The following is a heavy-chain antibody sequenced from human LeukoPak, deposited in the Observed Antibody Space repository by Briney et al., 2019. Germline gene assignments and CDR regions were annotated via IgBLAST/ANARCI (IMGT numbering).Heavy chain of an antibody. J-gene: IGHJ4*02. D-gene: IGHD4-17*01. Sequence: AGGSLRLSCAASGFTFSSYDMNWVRQAPGKGLEWASYINTISSTKYYADSVKGRFTISRDNAKNSLSLQMNSLRDEDTAVYYGARGLVTTKNYYFDYWGQGTLVTVSS. CDR3: ARGLVTTKNYYFDY. CDR1: GFTFSSYD. V-gene: IGHV3-48*02. CDR2: INTISSTK.